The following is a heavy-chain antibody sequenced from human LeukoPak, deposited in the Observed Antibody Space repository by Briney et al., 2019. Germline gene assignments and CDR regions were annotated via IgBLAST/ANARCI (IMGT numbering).Heavy chain of an antibody. J-gene: IGHJ1*01. CDR2: LYSGGST. CDR1: GFTVSRNY. D-gene: IGHD3-22*01. CDR3: ARVRDYYDSRGYYFEYFDH. Sequence: GGSLRLSCAASGFTVSRNYMSWVRQAPGKGLEWVSVLYSGGSTNYADSVKGRFTISRDNSKNTLYLQMNSLRAEDTAVYYCARVRDYYDSRGYYFEYFDHWGQGTPVTVSS. V-gene: IGHV3-53*01.